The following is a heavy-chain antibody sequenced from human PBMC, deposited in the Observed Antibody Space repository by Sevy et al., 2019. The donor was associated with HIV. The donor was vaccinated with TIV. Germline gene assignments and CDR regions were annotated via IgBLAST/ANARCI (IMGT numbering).Heavy chain of an antibody. Sequence: SETLSLTCTVSDGSISSGSYYWSWIRQPAGKGLEWIGRIYGRGGTNYNPSLKSRVSVSADTSKNQFSLKVNSVTAADTAEYYCARGIKVGDLYFDYWGQGTLVTVSS. CDR3: ARGIKVGDLYFDY. D-gene: IGHD1-26*01. V-gene: IGHV4-61*02. CDR1: DGSISSGSYY. J-gene: IGHJ4*02. CDR2: IYGRGGT.